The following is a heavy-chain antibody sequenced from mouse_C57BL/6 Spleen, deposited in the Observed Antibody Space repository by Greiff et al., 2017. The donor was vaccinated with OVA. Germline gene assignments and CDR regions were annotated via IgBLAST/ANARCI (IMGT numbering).Heavy chain of an antibody. D-gene: IGHD1-1*01. J-gene: IGHJ3*01. Sequence: EVQLQQSGPGLVKPSQSLSLTCSVTGYSITSGYYWNWIRQFPGNKLEWMGYISYDGSNNYNPSLKNRISITRDTSKNQFFLKLNSVTTEDTATYYCAREGYYYGSSPAWFAYWGQGTLVTVSA. V-gene: IGHV3-6*01. CDR2: ISYDGSN. CDR1: GYSITSGYY. CDR3: AREGYYYGSSPAWFAY.